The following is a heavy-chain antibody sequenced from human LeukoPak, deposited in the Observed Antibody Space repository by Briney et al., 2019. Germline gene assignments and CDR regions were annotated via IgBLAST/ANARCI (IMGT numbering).Heavy chain of an antibody. V-gene: IGHV3-23*01. CDR2: ISGSGGST. Sequence: PGGSLRLSCAASGFTFSSYAMSWVRQAPGEGLEWVSAISGSGGSTYYADSAKGRFTISRDNSKNTLYLQMNSLRAEDTAVYYCAKDRHRRRISIASSSYFHYWGQGTLVTVSS. J-gene: IGHJ4*02. D-gene: IGHD2-2*01. CDR1: GFTFSSYA. CDR3: AKDRHRRRISIASSSYFHY.